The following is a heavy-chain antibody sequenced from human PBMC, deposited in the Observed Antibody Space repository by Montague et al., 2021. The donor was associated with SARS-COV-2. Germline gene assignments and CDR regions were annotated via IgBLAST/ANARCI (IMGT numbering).Heavy chain of an antibody. V-gene: IGHV4-59*01. CDR2: IHHSGST. J-gene: IGHJ6*02. Sequence: SETLSLTCSVSGGSLSSFYWSWIRQPPGKELEYIGYIHHSGSTNFSPSLNSRVSISLDTSKNQFSLNLRSVTTADTAVYYCARVAEVDVVSAYYYGQDFWGQGTTVTVSS. CDR1: GGSLSSFY. D-gene: IGHD1-26*01. CDR3: ARVAEVDVVSAYYYGQDF.